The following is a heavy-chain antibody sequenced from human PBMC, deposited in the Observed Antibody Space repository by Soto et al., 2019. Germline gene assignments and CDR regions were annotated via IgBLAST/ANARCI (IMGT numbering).Heavy chain of an antibody. CDR3: AKNSGWFNT. V-gene: IGHV3-23*01. D-gene: IGHD3-10*01. CDR1: GFPFSSTD. Sequence: GGSLRLSCAASGFPFSSTDMTWVRQAPGKGLDWVSTIDGSGGTTYYADSVKGRFTISRDNSMNTVYLQMNSLRADDTALYYCAKNSGWFNTWGQGALVTVSS. J-gene: IGHJ5*02. CDR2: IDGSGGTT.